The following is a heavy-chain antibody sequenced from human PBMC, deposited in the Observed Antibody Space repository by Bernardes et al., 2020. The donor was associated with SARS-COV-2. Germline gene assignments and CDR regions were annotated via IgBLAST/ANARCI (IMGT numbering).Heavy chain of an antibody. J-gene: IGHJ3*01. CDR2: IWYDGSNI. Sequence: GGAQSLSCAASGFICSNYGINWGRQAPGKGREGVAHIWYDGSNIYHGDSVKGRFTISRDNSKNTLYLQMNSLRVEDTAVYYCAREADSSGWTLSGVDVWGQATLVTVS. CDR1: GFICSNYG. V-gene: IGHV3-33*01. CDR3: AREADSSGWTLSGVDV. D-gene: IGHD6-19*01.